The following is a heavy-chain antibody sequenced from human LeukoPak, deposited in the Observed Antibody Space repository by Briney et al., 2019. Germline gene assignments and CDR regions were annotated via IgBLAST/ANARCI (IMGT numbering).Heavy chain of an antibody. Sequence: GGSLRLSCAASGFTFDDYAMHWVRQAPGKGLEWVSLISGDGGSTYYADSVKGRFTISRDSSKDSLYLQMNSLRTEDTALYYCAKDMAHIVATYFDYWGQGTLVTVSS. CDR3: AKDMAHIVATYFDY. J-gene: IGHJ4*02. CDR2: ISGDGGST. D-gene: IGHD5-12*01. V-gene: IGHV3-43*02. CDR1: GFTFDDYA.